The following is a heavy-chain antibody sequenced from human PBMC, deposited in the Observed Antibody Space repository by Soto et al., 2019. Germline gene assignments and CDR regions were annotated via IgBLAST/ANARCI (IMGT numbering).Heavy chain of an antibody. J-gene: IGHJ6*02. Sequence: QVQLQESGPGLVKPSETLSLSCTVSGGSVSSGSYCWSWIRQPPGKGLEWSGYIYYSGSNNYHPSLKTGVTISEDTSKSQFTLELRSVSATDTAVYYWARVPVEMSTIGFYYDHGMDVWGRGPTFTVSS. CDR1: GGSVSSGSYC. CDR3: ARVPVEMSTIGFYYDHGMDV. V-gene: IGHV4-61*01. CDR2: IYYSGSN.